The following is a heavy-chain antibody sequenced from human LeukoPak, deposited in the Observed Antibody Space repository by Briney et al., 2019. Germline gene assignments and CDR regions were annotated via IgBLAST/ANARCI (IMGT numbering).Heavy chain of an antibody. V-gene: IGHV3-23*01. Sequence: PGGSLRLSCAASGFTFSNYAMSGVRLAPGKGLEWVSAISGGGGSTYYADSVKGRFTISRDNSKNTLYLQKNSLRAEDTAVYYCAKAGGLRVYSGWSQSGYWGQGTLVTVSS. D-gene: IGHD6-19*01. J-gene: IGHJ4*02. CDR2: ISGGGGST. CDR3: AKAGGLRVYSGWSQSGY. CDR1: GFTFSNYA.